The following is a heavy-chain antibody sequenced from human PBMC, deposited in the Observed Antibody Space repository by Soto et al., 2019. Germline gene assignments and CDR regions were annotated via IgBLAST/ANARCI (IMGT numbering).Heavy chain of an antibody. D-gene: IGHD2-15*01. CDR3: AISEPGRGGYCSGGSCYSFDY. V-gene: IGHV4-39*01. CDR2: IYYSGST. CDR1: GGSISSSSYY. J-gene: IGHJ4*02. Sequence: QLQLQESGPGLVKPSETLSLTCTVSGGSISSSSYYWGWIRQPPGKGLEWIGSIYYSGSTYYNPSLKSRVTISVDTSKNQFSLKLSSVTAADTAVYYCAISEPGRGGYCSGGSCYSFDYWGQGTLVTVSS.